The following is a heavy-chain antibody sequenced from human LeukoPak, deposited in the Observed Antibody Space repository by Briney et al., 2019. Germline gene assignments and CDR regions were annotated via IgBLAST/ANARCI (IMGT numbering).Heavy chain of an antibody. CDR1: GFTFSSYA. CDR2: ISGSGGST. V-gene: IGHV3-23*01. J-gene: IGHJ4*02. Sequence: GGSLRLSCAASGFTFSSYAMSWARQATGKGLEWVSAISGSGGSTYYADSVKGRFTISRDNSKNTLYLQMNSLRAEDTAVYYCAKDGYTMIVVASPDYWGQGTLVTVSS. CDR3: AKDGYTMIVVASPDY. D-gene: IGHD3-22*01.